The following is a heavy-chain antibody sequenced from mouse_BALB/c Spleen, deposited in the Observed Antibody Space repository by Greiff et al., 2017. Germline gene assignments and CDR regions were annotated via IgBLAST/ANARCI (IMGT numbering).Heavy chain of an antibody. CDR3: ARKGGDGNYGYAMDY. CDR2: IWSGGST. D-gene: IGHD2-1*01. Sequence: VQRVESGPGLVQPSQSLSITCTVSGFSLTSYGVHWVRQSPGKGLEWLGVIWSGGSTDYNAAFISRLSISKDNSKSQVFFKMNSLQANDTAIYYCARKGGDGNYGYAMDYWGQGTSVTVSS. J-gene: IGHJ4*01. CDR1: GFSLTSYG. V-gene: IGHV2-2*02.